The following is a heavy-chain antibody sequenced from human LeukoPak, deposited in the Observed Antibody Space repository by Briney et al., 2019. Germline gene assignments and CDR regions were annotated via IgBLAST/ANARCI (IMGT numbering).Heavy chain of an antibody. CDR1: GFTFSGSA. J-gene: IGHJ5*02. D-gene: IGHD2-2*01. Sequence: GGSLRLSCAASGFTFSGSAMRWVRQASGKGLEWVGRIRSKANSYATAYAASVKGRFTISRDDSKNTAYLQMNSLKTEDTAVYYCTRHPGQLLANWFDPWGQGTLVTVSS. CDR2: IRSKANSYAT. V-gene: IGHV3-73*01. CDR3: TRHPGQLLANWFDP.